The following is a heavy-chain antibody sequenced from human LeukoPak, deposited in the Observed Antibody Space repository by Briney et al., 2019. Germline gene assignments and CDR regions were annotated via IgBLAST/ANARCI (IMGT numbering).Heavy chain of an antibody. Sequence: GGSLRLSCAASGFTFSSYSMNWVRQAPGKGLEWVSYISSSTIYYADSVKGRFTISRDNAKNSLYLQMNSLRDEDTTVYYCARGEPDYYDSRCYSYYFDYWGQGTLVTVSS. CDR2: ISSSTI. V-gene: IGHV3-48*02. CDR3: ARGEPDYYDSRCYSYYFDY. CDR1: GFTFSSYS. J-gene: IGHJ4*02. D-gene: IGHD3-22*01.